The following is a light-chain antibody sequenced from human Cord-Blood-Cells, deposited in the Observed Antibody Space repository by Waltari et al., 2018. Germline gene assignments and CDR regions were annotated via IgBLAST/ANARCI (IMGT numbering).Light chain of an antibody. CDR3: CSYAGSSTWV. Sequence: QSALTQPASVSASPAQSITISCTGTRSHVGCYNLFPWDQQPPGKAPKLMIYEGSKRPSGVSNRFSGSKSGNTASLTISGLQAEDEADYYCCSYAGSSTWVFGGGTKLTVL. CDR1: RSHVGCYNL. CDR2: EGS. V-gene: IGLV2-23*01. J-gene: IGLJ3*02.